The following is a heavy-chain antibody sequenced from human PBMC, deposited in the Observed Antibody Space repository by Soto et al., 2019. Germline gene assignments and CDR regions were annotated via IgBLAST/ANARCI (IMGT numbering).Heavy chain of an antibody. Sequence: PSETLSLTCTVSGGSISSSSYYWGWIRQPPGKGLEWIGSIYYSGSTYYNPSLKSRVTISVDTSKNQFSLKLSSVTAADTAVYYCARTFDQLLDWYFDLWGRDTLVTVSS. CDR1: GGSISSSSYY. D-gene: IGHD2-2*01. J-gene: IGHJ2*01. CDR2: IYYSGST. CDR3: ARTFDQLLDWYFDL. V-gene: IGHV4-39*01.